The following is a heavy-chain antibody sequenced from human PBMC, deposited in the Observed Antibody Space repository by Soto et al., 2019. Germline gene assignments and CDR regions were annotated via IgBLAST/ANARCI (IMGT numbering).Heavy chain of an antibody. CDR2: VRDKANSYTT. J-gene: IGHJ3*02. CDR3: ARLLAYCGGDCHSFAFDI. V-gene: IGHV3-72*01. Sequence: DVQLVESGGGFVQPGGSLRLSGAASGFTFSDHYIEWVRQAPGKGLEWVGRVRDKANSYTTDYGASVKGRFTISRDDSKSSAYLQMSSLKIEVTAVYYCARLLAYCGGDCHSFAFDIWGLGTMVTVSS. D-gene: IGHD2-21*02. CDR1: GFTFSDHY.